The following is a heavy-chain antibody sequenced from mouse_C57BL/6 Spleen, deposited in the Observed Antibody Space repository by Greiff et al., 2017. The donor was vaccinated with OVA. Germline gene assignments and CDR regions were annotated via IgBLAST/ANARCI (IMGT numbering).Heavy chain of an antibody. D-gene: IGHD2-4*01. J-gene: IGHJ3*01. Sequence: EVQLVESGGGLVQPTGSLKLSCAASGFTFNTYAMHWVRQAPGKGLEWVARIRSKSSNYATYYADSVKDRFTISRDDSQSMLYLQMNNLKTEDTAMYYCVRDQVTGDYDDGFAYWGQGTLVTVSA. CDR2: IRSKSSNYAT. V-gene: IGHV10-3*01. CDR1: GFTFNTYA. CDR3: VRDQVTGDYDDGFAY.